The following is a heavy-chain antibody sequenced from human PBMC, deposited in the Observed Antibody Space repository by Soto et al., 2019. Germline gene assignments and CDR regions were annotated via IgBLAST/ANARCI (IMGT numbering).Heavy chain of an antibody. CDR1: GFTFSSYW. Sequence: GGSLRLSCAASGFTFSSYWMTWVRQAPGKGLEWVANIKTDGSDKYYVDSVMGRFTISRDNAKNSLYLQMNSLRAEDTAVYYCTRGGSSSSWYWWFWGQGTLVTVSS. CDR2: IKTDGSDK. CDR3: TRGGSSSSWYWWF. V-gene: IGHV3-7*01. D-gene: IGHD6-13*01. J-gene: IGHJ4*02.